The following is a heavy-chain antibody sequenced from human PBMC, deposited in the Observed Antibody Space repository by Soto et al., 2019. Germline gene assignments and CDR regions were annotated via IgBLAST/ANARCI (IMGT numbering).Heavy chain of an antibody. CDR2: IYYSGST. Sequence: PSETLSLTCTVSGGSISSYYWSWIRQPPGKGLEWIGYIYYSGSTNYNPSLKSRVTISVDTSKNQFSLKLSSVTAADTAVYYCASYRPRYYDPVLYYFDYWGQGTLVTVSS. V-gene: IGHV4-59*01. CDR1: GGSISSYY. D-gene: IGHD3-3*01. J-gene: IGHJ4*02. CDR3: ASYRPRYYDPVLYYFDY.